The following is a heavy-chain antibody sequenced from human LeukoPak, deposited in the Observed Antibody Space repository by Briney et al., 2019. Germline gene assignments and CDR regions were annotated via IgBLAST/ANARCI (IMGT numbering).Heavy chain of an antibody. Sequence: GESLKISCKGSGYSFTNNWIGWVRQMPGKGLEWMGITYPGDSNTRYSPSFQGQVTISADKSISSAYLQWSSLKASDTAMYYCARPTLYCSSTSCYVGAFDIWGQGTMVTVSS. J-gene: IGHJ3*02. D-gene: IGHD2-2*01. CDR1: GYSFTNNW. V-gene: IGHV5-51*01. CDR3: ARPTLYCSSTSCYVGAFDI. CDR2: TYPGDSNT.